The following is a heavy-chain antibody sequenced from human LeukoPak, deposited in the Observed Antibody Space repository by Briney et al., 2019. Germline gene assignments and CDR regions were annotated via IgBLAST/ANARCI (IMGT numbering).Heavy chain of an antibody. J-gene: IGHJ4*02. Sequence: GGSLRLSCAASVFIVSSNYMSWVRQAPWKGLEWVSVIHSGSSTYYADSVKGRFTISRDNSKNTLYLQMDNLRAEDTGVYFCARLPTFYYDSSGYHYDYWGQGTLVTVSS. CDR2: IHSGSST. V-gene: IGHV3-53*01. CDR3: ARLPTFYYDSSGYHYDY. CDR1: VFIVSSNY. D-gene: IGHD3-22*01.